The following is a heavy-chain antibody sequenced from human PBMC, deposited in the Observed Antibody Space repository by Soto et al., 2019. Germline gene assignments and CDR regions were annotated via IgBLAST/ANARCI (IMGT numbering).Heavy chain of an antibody. Sequence: QVQLVQSGAEVKKPGASVKVSCTASGYTFTSYGISWVRQAPGQGLEWMGWISAYNGNTNYAQKLQGRVTMTTDTSTSTAYMELRSLRSDDTAVYYCARDLTTVTTDLFCRFDPWGQGTLVTVSS. D-gene: IGHD4-17*01. CDR2: ISAYNGNT. CDR3: ARDLTTVTTDLFCRFDP. J-gene: IGHJ5*02. V-gene: IGHV1-18*01. CDR1: GYTFTSYG.